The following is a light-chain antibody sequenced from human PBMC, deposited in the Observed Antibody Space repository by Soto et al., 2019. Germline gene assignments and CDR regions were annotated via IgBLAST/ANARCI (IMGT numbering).Light chain of an antibody. V-gene: IGLV1-40*01. Sequence: QSVLTQPPSVSGAPGQRVTISCTGSSSNIGAGYDVHWYQQLPGTAPKLLIYGNINRPSGVPDRFSGSKSGTSASLAITGLQAEDEADYYCQSHDSSLSADYVFGTGTKLTVL. CDR1: SSNIGAGYD. CDR2: GNI. J-gene: IGLJ1*01. CDR3: QSHDSSLSADYV.